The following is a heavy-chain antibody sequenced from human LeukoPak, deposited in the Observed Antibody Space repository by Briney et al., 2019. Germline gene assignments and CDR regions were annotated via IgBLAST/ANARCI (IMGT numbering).Heavy chain of an antibody. CDR3: VRSSTSRFDP. J-gene: IGHJ5*02. V-gene: IGHV4-59*01. Sequence: SETLSLTCTVSGGPINNYYWSWIRQSPGKGREWLGYIYVSGSTNYNPSLKSRVTISVDTSKKQFYLKLSSVTAADTAVYHCVRSSTSRFDPWGQGILVTVSS. D-gene: IGHD1/OR15-1a*01. CDR1: GGPINNYY. CDR2: IYVSGST.